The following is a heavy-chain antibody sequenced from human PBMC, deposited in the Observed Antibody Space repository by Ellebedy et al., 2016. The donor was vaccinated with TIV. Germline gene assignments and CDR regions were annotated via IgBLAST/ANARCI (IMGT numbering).Heavy chain of an antibody. CDR2: FSGSGDST. J-gene: IGHJ4*02. CDR3: AKGNGDYSFAD. D-gene: IGHD4-17*01. CDR1: GLSFSSYA. V-gene: IGHV3-23*01. Sequence: PGGSLRLSCAASGLSFSSYATSWVRQAPGKGLEWVSSFSGSGDSTYYADSVKGRFTISRDNSKNTMDLQMNSLRDDDTAVYYCAKGNGDYSFADWGQGTLVIVSS.